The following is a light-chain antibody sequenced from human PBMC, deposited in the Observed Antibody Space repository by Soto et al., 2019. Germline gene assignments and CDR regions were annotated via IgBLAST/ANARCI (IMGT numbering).Light chain of an antibody. CDR1: QSVSNN. CDR2: GAS. V-gene: IGKV3-15*01. Sequence: EIVMTQSPATLSVSPGERATLSCRASQSVSNNLAWYQKKPGQAPRLLIYGASTRATGIPARFSGRGSGTEFTLTISSLQSEDFAVYYCQQYTNWWTFGQGTRVEIK. CDR3: QQYTNWWT. J-gene: IGKJ1*01.